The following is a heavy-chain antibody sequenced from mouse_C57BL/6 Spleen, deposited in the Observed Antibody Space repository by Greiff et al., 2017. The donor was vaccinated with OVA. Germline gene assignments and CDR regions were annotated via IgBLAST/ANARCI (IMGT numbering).Heavy chain of an antibody. Sequence: EVQLQESGGGLVKPGGSLKLSCAASGFTFSSYAMSWVRQTPEKRLEWVATISDGGSYTYYPDNVKGRFTISRDNAKNNLYLQMSHLKSEDTAMYYCARDLVSHYYGSVYYFDYWGQGTTLTVSS. D-gene: IGHD1-1*01. J-gene: IGHJ2*01. CDR2: ISDGGSYT. V-gene: IGHV5-4*01. CDR1: GFTFSSYA. CDR3: ARDLVSHYYGSVYYFDY.